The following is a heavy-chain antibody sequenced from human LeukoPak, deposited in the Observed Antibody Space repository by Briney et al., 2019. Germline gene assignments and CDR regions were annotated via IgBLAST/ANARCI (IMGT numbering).Heavy chain of an antibody. CDR3: ARGSVGDGYNYYFDY. CDR2: ICSSGSTI. CDR1: GFTLSDHY. Sequence: GGSPRLPCAASGFTLSDHYMSWSPQAPGKGLEGVSYICSSGSTIYYADSVQGRFTISRDNAKNSLYLQMNSLRAEDTAVYYCARGSVGDGYNYYFDYWSQGTLVTVSS. V-gene: IGHV3-11*01. D-gene: IGHD5-24*01. J-gene: IGHJ4*02.